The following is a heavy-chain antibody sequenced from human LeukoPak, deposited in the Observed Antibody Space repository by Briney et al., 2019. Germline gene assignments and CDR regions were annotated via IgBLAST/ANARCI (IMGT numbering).Heavy chain of an antibody. D-gene: IGHD6-19*01. J-gene: IGHJ4*02. CDR3: ARVHIAVANYYFDY. Sequence: PVETLCLTCTVSGGSISSYYRSWIRQPPGKGLEWIGYIYYSGSTNYNPSLKSRVTISVDPSNNHFSLKLSSVTAADTAVYYCARVHIAVANYYFDYWGQGTLVSVSA. V-gene: IGHV4-59*01. CDR1: GGSISSYY. CDR2: IYYSGST.